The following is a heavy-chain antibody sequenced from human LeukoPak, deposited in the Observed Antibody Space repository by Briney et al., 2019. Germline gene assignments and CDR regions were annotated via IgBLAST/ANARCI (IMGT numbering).Heavy chain of an antibody. CDR1: GFTLNTFW. J-gene: IGHJ4*02. Sequence: GGSLRLSCEVSGFTLNTFWMSWVRQAPGKGLEWVAIIKEDGGEKYYVDSVKGRFTISRDNAKNSVYLQMNSLRAEDTAVYYCARSSIFDYWGQGTLVTVSS. CDR2: IKEDGGEK. V-gene: IGHV3-7*01. CDR3: ARSSIFDY.